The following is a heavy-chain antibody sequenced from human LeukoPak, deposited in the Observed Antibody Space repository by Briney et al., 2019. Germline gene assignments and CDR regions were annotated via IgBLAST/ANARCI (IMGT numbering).Heavy chain of an antibody. CDR3: ASVTLGYSYGPPDS. D-gene: IGHD5-18*01. V-gene: IGHV3-23*01. J-gene: IGHJ4*02. CDR2: LSSDGGRT. Sequence: GLLPFSCAASKSTFNNYAMTWVRPAPGKGLEWVSVLSSDGGRTYYADCVKGLFTISRDNPKNTLFLQMTSLSAQDTAVYYCASVTLGYSYGPPDSGGQGTLGTVSS. CDR1: KSTFNNYA.